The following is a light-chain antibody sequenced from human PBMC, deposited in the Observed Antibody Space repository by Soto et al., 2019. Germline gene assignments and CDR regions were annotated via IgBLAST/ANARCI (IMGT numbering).Light chain of an antibody. CDR3: LQDYSYPLT. CDR2: GAS. CDR1: QGIRND. J-gene: IGKJ4*01. V-gene: IGKV1-6*01. Sequence: AIQMTQSPSSLSASVGDRVTITCRASQGIRNDLGWYQQKPGKAPTLLIYGASSLVSGVPSRFSGSGSATDFTLTINSLQPEDVATYYCLQDYSYPLTFGGGTKVDIK.